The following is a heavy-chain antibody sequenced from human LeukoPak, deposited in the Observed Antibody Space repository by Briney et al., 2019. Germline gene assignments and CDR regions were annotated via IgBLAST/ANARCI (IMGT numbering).Heavy chain of an antibody. J-gene: IGHJ4*02. Sequence: SETLSLTCAVYRGSFSGYYWSWIRQPPGKGLEWIGEINHSGSTNYNPSLKSRVTISVDTSKNQFSLKLSSVTAADTAVYYCGRGHTGGVPFDYWGQGTLVTVSS. V-gene: IGHV4-34*01. D-gene: IGHD2-8*02. CDR3: GRGHTGGVPFDY. CDR2: INHSGST. CDR1: RGSFSGYY.